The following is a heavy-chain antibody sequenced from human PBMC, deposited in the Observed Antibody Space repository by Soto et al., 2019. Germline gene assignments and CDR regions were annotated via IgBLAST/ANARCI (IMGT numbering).Heavy chain of an antibody. V-gene: IGHV4-39*01. J-gene: IGHJ6*02. D-gene: IGHD5-18*01. CDR1: GGSISSSSYY. Sequence: ETLCLTCTVSGGSISSSSYYWGWIRQPPGKGLEWIGSIYYSGGTYYNPSLKSRVTISVDTSKNQFSLKLSSVTAADTAVYYCARHGFTAMGPLYYYYYGMDVWGQGTTVTVSS. CDR2: IYYSGGT. CDR3: ARHGFTAMGPLYYYYYGMDV.